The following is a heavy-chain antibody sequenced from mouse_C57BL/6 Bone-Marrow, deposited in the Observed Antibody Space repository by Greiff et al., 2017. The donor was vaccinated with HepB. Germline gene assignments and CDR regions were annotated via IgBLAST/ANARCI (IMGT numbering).Heavy chain of an antibody. CDR1: GYTFTSYW. Sequence: VQLQQSGAELVKPGASVKMSCKASGYTFTSYWITWVKQRPGQGLEWIGDIYPGSGSTNYNEKFKSKATLTVDTSSSTAYMQLSSLTSEDSAVYYCATLRRRTWYFDVWGTGTTVTVSS. CDR2: IYPGSGST. J-gene: IGHJ1*03. CDR3: ATLRRRTWYFDV. D-gene: IGHD2-4*01. V-gene: IGHV1-55*01.